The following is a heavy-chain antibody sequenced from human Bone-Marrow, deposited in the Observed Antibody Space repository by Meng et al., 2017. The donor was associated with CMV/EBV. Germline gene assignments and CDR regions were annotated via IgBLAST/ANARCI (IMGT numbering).Heavy chain of an antibody. Sequence: SVKVSCKASGGTFSSYAISWVRQAPGQGLEWMGGIIPIFGTANYAQKFQGRVTITTDESTSTAYMELTSLRSEDTAVYYCARAHWVRGVIISDAFDIWGQATMVTVSS. J-gene: IGHJ3*02. CDR3: ARAHWVRGVIISDAFDI. CDR1: GGTFSSYA. D-gene: IGHD3-10*01. V-gene: IGHV1-69*05. CDR2: IIPIFGTA.